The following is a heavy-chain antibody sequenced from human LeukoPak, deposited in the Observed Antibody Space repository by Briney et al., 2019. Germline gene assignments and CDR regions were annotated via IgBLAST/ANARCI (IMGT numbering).Heavy chain of an antibody. V-gene: IGHV3-74*01. CDR2: INSDGSTT. Sequence: GGSLRLSCAASVFTFSNYWMHWVRQDPAKGLVWVSFINSDGSTTNYADSLKGRFTISRDNPKNALYLQMNSVRAEDTAVYYCARGYSSGYLVDYWGQGTLVTVSS. D-gene: IGHD3-22*01. J-gene: IGHJ4*02. CDR1: VFTFSNYW. CDR3: ARGYSSGYLVDY.